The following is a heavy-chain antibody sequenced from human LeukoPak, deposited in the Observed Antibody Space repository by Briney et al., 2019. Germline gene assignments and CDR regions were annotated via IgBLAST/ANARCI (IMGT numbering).Heavy chain of an antibody. CDR2: INPSGGST. V-gene: IGHV1-46*01. CDR3: ARDRFPGTSIVDAFDI. D-gene: IGHD1-7*01. Sequence: GASAKVSCKASGYTFTSYYMHWVRQAPGQGLEWMGIINPSGGSTSYAQKFQGRVTMTRDTSTSTVYMELSSLRSEDTAVYYCARDRFPGTSIVDAFDIWGQGTMVTVSS. CDR1: GYTFTSYY. J-gene: IGHJ3*02.